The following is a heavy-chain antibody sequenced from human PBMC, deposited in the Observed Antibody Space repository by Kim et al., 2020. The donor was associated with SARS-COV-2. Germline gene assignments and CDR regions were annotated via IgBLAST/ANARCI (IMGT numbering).Heavy chain of an antibody. D-gene: IGHD5-12*01. Sequence: GGSLRLSCAASGFTFSNYNMNWVRQTPGKGLEWVSSISSGRSYIYYADSLKGRFTISRDNAKKSLYLEMNSLRAEDTAVYYCAREYSGYDFAADYWGQGT. CDR1: GFTFSNYN. V-gene: IGHV3-21*01. CDR2: ISSGRSYI. CDR3: AREYSGYDFAADY. J-gene: IGHJ4*02.